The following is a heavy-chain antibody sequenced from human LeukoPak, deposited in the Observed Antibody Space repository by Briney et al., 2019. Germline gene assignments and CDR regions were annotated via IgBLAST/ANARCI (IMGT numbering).Heavy chain of an antibody. Sequence: GGSLRLSCAASGFTFSSYWMNWARQAPGKGLEWVASINHNGNVNYYVDSVKGRFTISRDNAKNSLYLQMSNLRAEDTAVYYCAKGLYDSSGYFDYWGQGTLVTVSS. CDR2: INHNGNVN. CDR1: GFTFSSYW. CDR3: AKGLYDSSGYFDY. V-gene: IGHV3-7*03. J-gene: IGHJ4*02. D-gene: IGHD3-22*01.